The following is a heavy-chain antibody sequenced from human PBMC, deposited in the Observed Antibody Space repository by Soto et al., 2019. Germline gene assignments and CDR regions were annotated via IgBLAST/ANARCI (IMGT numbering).Heavy chain of an antibody. Sequence: GASVKVSCKASGYTFTSYDINWVRQATGQGLEWMGWMNPNSGNTGYAQKFQGRVTMTRNTSISTAYMELSSLRSEDTAVYYCARDYGDNLGYYYYGMDVWGQGTTVTVSS. J-gene: IGHJ6*02. CDR1: GYTFTSYD. D-gene: IGHD4-17*01. CDR2: MNPNSGNT. V-gene: IGHV1-8*01. CDR3: ARDYGDNLGYYYYGMDV.